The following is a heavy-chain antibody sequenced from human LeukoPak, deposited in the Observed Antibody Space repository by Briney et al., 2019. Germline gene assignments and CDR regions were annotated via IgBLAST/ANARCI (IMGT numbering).Heavy chain of an antibody. CDR2: ISAYNGNT. CDR3: ARDLRGYSGYDRFYYFDY. V-gene: IGHV1-18*01. Sequence: ASVKVSCKASGYTFTSYGISWVRQAPGQGLEWMGWISAYNGNTNYAQKLQGRVTMTTDTSTSTAYMELRSLRSDDTAVYYCARDLRGYSGYDRFYYFDYWGQGTLVTVSS. D-gene: IGHD5-12*01. J-gene: IGHJ4*02. CDR1: GYTFTSYG.